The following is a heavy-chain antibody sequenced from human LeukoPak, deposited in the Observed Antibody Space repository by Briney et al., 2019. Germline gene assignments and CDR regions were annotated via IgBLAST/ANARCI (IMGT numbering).Heavy chain of an antibody. J-gene: IGHJ5*02. CDR2: ISSSSGYI. CDR3: ARSSSPTP. V-gene: IGHV3-21*01. Sequence: GGSLRLSCAASGFTFSSYSMNWVRQAPGKGLEWVSSISSSSGYIYYADSVKGRFTISRDNAKNSLYLQMNSLRAEDTAVYYCARSSSPTPWGQGTLVTVSS. CDR1: GFTFSSYS. D-gene: IGHD6-6*01.